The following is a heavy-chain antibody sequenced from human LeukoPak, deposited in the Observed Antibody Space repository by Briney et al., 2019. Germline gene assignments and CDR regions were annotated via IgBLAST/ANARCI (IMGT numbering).Heavy chain of an antibody. CDR2: ISGSGGST. CDR3: AKDSHYDSSGYYDY. V-gene: IGHV3-23*01. D-gene: IGHD3-22*01. J-gene: IGHJ4*02. CDR1: GFTFSSYA. Sequence: GGSLRLSCAASGFTFSSYAMSWVRQAPGKGLEWVSAISGSGGSTYYADSVKGRFTISRDNSKNTLYLQMNSLRAEDTAVYYCAKDSHYDSSGYYDYWGQGTLVTVSS.